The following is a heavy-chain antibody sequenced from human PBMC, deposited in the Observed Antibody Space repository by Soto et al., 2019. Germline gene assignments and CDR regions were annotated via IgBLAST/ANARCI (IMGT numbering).Heavy chain of an antibody. J-gene: IGHJ4*02. CDR1: GLTFSRYA. CDR3: AKSLRPSALPTYYFDY. CDR2: INPSGDIT. D-gene: IGHD1-26*01. V-gene: IGHV3-23*01. Sequence: EEQLLESGGGLVQPGGSLRLSCAASGLTFSRYAMSWVRQAPGKGLEWVSIINPSGDITYYGDSVKGRFTISRDNSKNTLSLQMNSLRAEDTAVYYCAKSLRPSALPTYYFDYRGQGTLVTVSS.